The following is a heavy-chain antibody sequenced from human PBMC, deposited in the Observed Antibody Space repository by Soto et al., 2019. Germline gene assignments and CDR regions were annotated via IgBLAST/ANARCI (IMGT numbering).Heavy chain of an antibody. V-gene: IGHV3-30-3*01. J-gene: IGHJ4*02. Sequence: GGSLRLSCAASGFTFSSYAMHWVRQAPGKGLEWVAVISYDGSNKYFADSVKGRFTISRDNSKNTLYLQMNSLRGEDTAVYYCARGPSSLTRFDYWGQGTLVTVSS. CDR1: GFTFSSYA. CDR3: ARGPSSLTRFDY. D-gene: IGHD6-19*01. CDR2: ISYDGSNK.